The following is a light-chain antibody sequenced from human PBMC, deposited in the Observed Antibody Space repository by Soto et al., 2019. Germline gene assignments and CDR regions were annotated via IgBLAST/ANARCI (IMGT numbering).Light chain of an antibody. CDR2: EGS. CDR3: CSSSGSSTNVV. CDR1: SSDVGSYKL. Sequence: QSALTQPASVSGSPGQSITISCTGTSSDVGSYKLVSWYQQHPGKAPQLMIYEGSKRPSGVSNRFSGSKSGNTASLTISGRQAYDEADDYCCSSSGSSTNVVFGGGTKLTVL. J-gene: IGLJ2*01. V-gene: IGLV2-23*01.